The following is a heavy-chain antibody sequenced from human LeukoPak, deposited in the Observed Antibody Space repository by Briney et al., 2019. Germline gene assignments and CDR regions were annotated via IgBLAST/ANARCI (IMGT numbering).Heavy chain of an antibody. CDR1: GGPISSGYYY. V-gene: IGHV4-61*02. D-gene: IGHD5/OR15-5a*01. J-gene: IGHJ1*01. CDR2: IYASGLT. CDR3: ARDNARTQYFSDYHRYLQH. Sequence: SETLSLTCTVSGGPISSGYYYWSWIRQPAGKGLEWIGRIYASGLTDYSPSLRSRLTISLDRSQNQFSLELSSVTAADTAVYYCARDNARTQYFSDYHRYLQHWGQGTLVTVSS.